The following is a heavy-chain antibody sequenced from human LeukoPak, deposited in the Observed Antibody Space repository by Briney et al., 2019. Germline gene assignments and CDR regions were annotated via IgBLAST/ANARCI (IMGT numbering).Heavy chain of an antibody. CDR2: IKQDGSEK. CDR3: ARGTHLGYCSGGSCYSAYFDY. V-gene: IGHV3-7*01. CDR1: GFTFSSYW. D-gene: IGHD2-15*01. Sequence: GGSLRLSCAASGFTFSSYWMSWVRQAPGKGLEWVANIKQDGSEKYYVDSVKGRFTISRDNAKNSLYLQMNSLRAEDTAVYYCARGTHLGYCSGGSCYSAYFDYWGQGTLVTVSS. J-gene: IGHJ4*02.